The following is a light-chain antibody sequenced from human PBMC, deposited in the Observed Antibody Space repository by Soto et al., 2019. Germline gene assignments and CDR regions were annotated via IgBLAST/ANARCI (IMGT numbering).Light chain of an antibody. J-gene: IGKJ2*01. Sequence: EIVMTQSPGTLSVSPGERATLSCRASQSVYMNLARYQQKPGQPPRLLIYGASTRATGIPDRFSGSGAGTECTLTISSLQSEDFAVYYCQQYNNWPPYTFGQGTKLEIK. CDR2: GAS. CDR3: QQYNNWPPYT. CDR1: QSVYMN. V-gene: IGKV3-15*01.